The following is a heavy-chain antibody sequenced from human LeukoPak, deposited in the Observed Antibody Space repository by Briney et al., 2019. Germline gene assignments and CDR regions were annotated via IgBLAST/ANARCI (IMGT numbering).Heavy chain of an antibody. D-gene: IGHD3-3*01. CDR2: ISGSGGST. V-gene: IGHV3-23*01. Sequence: GGSLRLSCAASGFTFSSYAMSWVRQAPGKGLEWVSAISGSGGSTYYADSVKGRFTISRDNAKNSLYLQMNSLRAEDTAVYYCARDPSKYYDFWSGPKGSAFDIWGQGTMVTVSS. J-gene: IGHJ3*02. CDR3: ARDPSKYYDFWSGPKGSAFDI. CDR1: GFTFSSYA.